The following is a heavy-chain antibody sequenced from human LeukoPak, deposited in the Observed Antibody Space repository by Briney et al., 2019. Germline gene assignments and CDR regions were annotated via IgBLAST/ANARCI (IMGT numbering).Heavy chain of an antibody. J-gene: IGHJ4*02. D-gene: IGHD2-8*01. CDR3: ASSHLYYYYFDY. CDR2: INPNSGGT. CDR1: GYTFTSYD. V-gene: IGHV1-2*02. Sequence: GASVKVSCKASGYTFTSYDINWVRQATGQGLEWMGWINPNSGGTNYAQKFQGRVTMTRDTSISTAYMELSRLRSDDTAVYYCASSHLYYYYFDYWGQGTLVTVSS.